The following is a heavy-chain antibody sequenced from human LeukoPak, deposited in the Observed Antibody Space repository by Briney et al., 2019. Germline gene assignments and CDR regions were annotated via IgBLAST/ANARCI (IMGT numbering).Heavy chain of an antibody. CDR2: IYASGTT. CDR1: GYSIRSGYY. V-gene: IGHV4-38-2*02. CDR3: ARDRRYFDSRGYSPLDY. J-gene: IGHJ4*02. D-gene: IGHD3-22*01. Sequence: NPSATLSLTCTVSGYSIRSGYYWGWIRQPPGEGLEWIGAIYASGTTYYNPSLESRVTISVDTSKNQFSLKLSPVTAADTAVYYCARDRRYFDSRGYSPLDYLGQGTLVTVSS.